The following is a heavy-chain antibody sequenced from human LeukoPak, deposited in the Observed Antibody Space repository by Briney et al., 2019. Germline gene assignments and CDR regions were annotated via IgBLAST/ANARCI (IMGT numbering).Heavy chain of an antibody. V-gene: IGHV3-23*01. D-gene: IGHD6-13*01. CDR1: GLTFSSYA. Sequence: PGGSLRLSCAASGLTFSSYAMSWVRQAPGKGLEWVSAITGGGGSTYYADSVKGRFTISRDNAKNSLYLQMNSLRAEDMALYYCAKDIGYSSRRIFDYWGQGTLVTVSS. J-gene: IGHJ4*02. CDR2: ITGGGGST. CDR3: AKDIGYSSRRIFDY.